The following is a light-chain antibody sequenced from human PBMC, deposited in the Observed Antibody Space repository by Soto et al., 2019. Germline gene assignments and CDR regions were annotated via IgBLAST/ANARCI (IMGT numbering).Light chain of an antibody. CDR3: CSYTSISTGVL. CDR2: EVS. J-gene: IGLJ2*01. CDR1: SSDVGDYSY. V-gene: IGLV2-14*01. Sequence: QSALTQPASVSGSSGQSITISCTGASSDVGDYSYVSWYQHHPGQAPELLIYEVSNRPSGVSHRFSGSKSGNTASLTISGLQAEDEADYYCCSYTSISTGVLFGGGTKLTVL.